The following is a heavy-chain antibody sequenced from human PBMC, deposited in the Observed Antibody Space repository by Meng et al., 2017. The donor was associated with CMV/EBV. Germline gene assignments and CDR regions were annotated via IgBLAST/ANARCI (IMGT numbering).Heavy chain of an antibody. D-gene: IGHD2-2*01. CDR2: ISSSSSYI. CDR1: GFTFSSYS. Sequence: GGSLRLSCAASGFTFSSYSMNWVRQAPGKGLEWVSSISSSSSYIYYADSVKGRFTISRDNAKNSLYLQMNSLRAEDTAVYYCARGYCSSCAFDIWGQGTMVTVSS. V-gene: IGHV3-21*01. J-gene: IGHJ3*02. CDR3: ARGYCSSCAFDI.